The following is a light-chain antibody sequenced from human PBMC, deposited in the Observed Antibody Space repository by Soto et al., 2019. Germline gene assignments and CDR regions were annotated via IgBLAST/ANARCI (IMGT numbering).Light chain of an antibody. V-gene: IGLV1-40*01. Sequence: QAVVTQPPSVSGAPGQRVTISCTGSSSYIGAGYDVHWYQQRPGTAPKLLIFGNNNRPSGVPDRFSGSKSGTSASLAITGLQAEDEGDYYCQSYDSTLSARYVFGSGTKLTVL. CDR2: GNN. CDR1: SSYIGAGYD. CDR3: QSYDSTLSARYV. J-gene: IGLJ1*01.